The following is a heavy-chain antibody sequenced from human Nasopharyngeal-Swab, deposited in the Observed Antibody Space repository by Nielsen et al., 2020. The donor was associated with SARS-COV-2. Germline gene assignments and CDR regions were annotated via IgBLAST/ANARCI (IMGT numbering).Heavy chain of an antibody. V-gene: IGHV4-31*03. CDR2: IYYSGST. CDR1: GCSISSGGYY. Sequence: SETLSLTCTVSGCSISSGGYYWSWIRQHPGKGLEWIGYIYYSGSTYYNPSLKSRVTISVDTSKNQFSLKLSSVTAADTAVYYCAREGYYDSSGYLRGAFDIWGQGTMVTVSS. J-gene: IGHJ3*02. D-gene: IGHD3-22*01. CDR3: AREGYYDSSGYLRGAFDI.